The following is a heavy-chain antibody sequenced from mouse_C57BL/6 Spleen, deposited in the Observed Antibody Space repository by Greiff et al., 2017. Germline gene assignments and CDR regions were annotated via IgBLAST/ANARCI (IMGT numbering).Heavy chain of an antibody. CDR2: IYPGSGST. CDR3: ARWNYYGSSYGYFDV. CDR1: GYTFTSYW. J-gene: IGHJ1*03. D-gene: IGHD1-1*01. V-gene: IGHV1-55*01. Sequence: QVQLQQPGAELVKPGASVKMSCKASGYTFTSYWITWVKQRPGQGLEWIGDIYPGSGSTNYHEKFKSKATLTVDTSSSTAYMQLSSLTSEDSAVYYCARWNYYGSSYGYFDVWGTGTTVTVSS.